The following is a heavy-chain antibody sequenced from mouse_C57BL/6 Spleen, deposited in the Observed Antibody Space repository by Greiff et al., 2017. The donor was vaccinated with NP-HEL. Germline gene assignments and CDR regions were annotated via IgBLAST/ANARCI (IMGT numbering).Heavy chain of an antibody. Sequence: VKLVESGAELVRPGASVTLSCKASGYTFTDYEMHWVKQTPVHGLEWIGAIDPETGGTAYNQKFTGKAILTADKSSSTAYMELRSLTSEDSAVYYCTRDYYGSRGSFAYSGQATLVTVSA. CDR3: TRDYYGSRGSFAY. CDR2: IDPETGGT. V-gene: IGHV1-15*01. J-gene: IGHJ3*01. CDR1: GYTFTDYE. D-gene: IGHD1-1*01.